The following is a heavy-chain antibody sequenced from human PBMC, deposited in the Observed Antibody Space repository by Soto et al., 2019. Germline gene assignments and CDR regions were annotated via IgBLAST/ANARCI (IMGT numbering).Heavy chain of an antibody. D-gene: IGHD6-13*01. CDR2: ISAYNGNT. V-gene: IGHV1-18*01. CDR3: AREVPLILKSRIAAAGHFDY. CDR1: GYTFTSYG. J-gene: IGHJ4*02. Sequence: ASVKVSCKASGYTFTSYGISWVRQAPGQGLEWMGWISAYNGNTNYAQKLQGRVTMTTDTSTSTAYMELRSLRSDDTAVYYCAREVPLILKSRIAAAGHFDYWGQGTLVTVSS.